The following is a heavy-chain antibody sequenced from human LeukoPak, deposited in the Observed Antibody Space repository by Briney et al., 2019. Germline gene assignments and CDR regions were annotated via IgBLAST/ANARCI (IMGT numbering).Heavy chain of an antibody. CDR3: ARRPRFILLGGFDY. J-gene: IGHJ4*02. V-gene: IGHV4-39*01. CDR1: GGSISSSSYY. D-gene: IGHD2/OR15-2a*01. Sequence: KPSETLSLTCTVSGGSISSSSYYWGWIRQPPGKGLEWIGSIYYSGSTYYNPSLKSRVTISVDTSKNQFSLKLSSVTAADTAVYYCARRPRFILLGGFDYWGQGTLVTVSS. CDR2: IYYSGST.